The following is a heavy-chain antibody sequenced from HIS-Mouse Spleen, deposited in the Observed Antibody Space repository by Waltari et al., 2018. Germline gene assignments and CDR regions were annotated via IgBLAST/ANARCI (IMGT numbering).Heavy chain of an antibody. CDR2: MNPNSGNT. J-gene: IGHJ5*02. V-gene: IGHV1-8*01. Sequence: QVQLVQSGAEVKKPGASVKVSCKASGYTFTSYDINWVRQATGQGLEWMGWMNPNSGNTGYAQKFQGRVTMTRNTSISTAYMELSSLRSEDTAVYYCARSESRFLEWMDWFDPWGQGTLVTVSS. CDR3: ARSESRFLEWMDWFDP. CDR1: GYTFTSYD. D-gene: IGHD3-3*01.